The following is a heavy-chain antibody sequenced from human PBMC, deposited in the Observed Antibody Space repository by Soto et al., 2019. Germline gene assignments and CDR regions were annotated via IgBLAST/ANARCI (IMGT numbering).Heavy chain of an antibody. CDR2: IIPILGIA. Sequence: QVQLVQSGAEVKKPGSSVKVSCKASGGNFSSYTISWVRQAPGQGLEWMGRIIPILGIANYAQKFQGRVTNAGDKTTSTAYMGLSSLRSEDTGVYYCARVALGDTAYYFGYWGQGTLVTVSS. CDR3: ARVALGDTAYYFGY. J-gene: IGHJ4*02. D-gene: IGHD1-26*01. V-gene: IGHV1-69*02. CDR1: GGNFSSYT.